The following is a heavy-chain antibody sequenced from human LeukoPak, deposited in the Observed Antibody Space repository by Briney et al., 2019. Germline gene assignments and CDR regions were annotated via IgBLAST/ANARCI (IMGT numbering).Heavy chain of an antibody. Sequence: GGSLRLSCSASGFIFSSYAMYWVRQAPGKGLEYVSAISNNGGTTYYADSVKGRFTISRDYSKNTLYLQMSRLRPEDTAVYYCVRSSGSMDVWGQGTTVTVSS. CDR2: ISNNGGTT. CDR3: VRSSGSMDV. D-gene: IGHD3-10*01. J-gene: IGHJ6*02. V-gene: IGHV3-64D*06. CDR1: GFIFSSYA.